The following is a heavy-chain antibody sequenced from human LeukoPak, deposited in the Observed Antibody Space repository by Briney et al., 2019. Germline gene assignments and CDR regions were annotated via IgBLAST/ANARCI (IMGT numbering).Heavy chain of an antibody. Sequence: GESLKISCKGSGYSFTSYWIGWVRQMPGKGLEWMGIIYPGDSDTRYSPSLQGQVTFSADKSISTAYLQWSSLKASDTAMFYCARRHCTSGSCYDYWGQGTLVTVSS. V-gene: IGHV5-51*01. J-gene: IGHJ4*02. CDR2: IYPGDSDT. CDR1: GYSFTSYW. D-gene: IGHD2-15*01. CDR3: ARRHCTSGSCYDY.